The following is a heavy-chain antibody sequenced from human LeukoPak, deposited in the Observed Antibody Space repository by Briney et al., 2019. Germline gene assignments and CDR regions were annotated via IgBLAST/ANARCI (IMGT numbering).Heavy chain of an antibody. CDR3: ARDGDITMVRGAAFDI. V-gene: IGHV4-4*07. CDR2: IYTSGST. D-gene: IGHD3-10*01. J-gene: IGHJ3*02. Sequence: SETLSLTCTVSGGSISSYYRSWIRQPAGKGLEWIGRIYTSGSTNYNPSLKSRVTMSVDTSKNQFSLKLSSVTAADTAVYYCARDGDITMVRGAAFDIWGQGTMVTVSS. CDR1: GGSISSYY.